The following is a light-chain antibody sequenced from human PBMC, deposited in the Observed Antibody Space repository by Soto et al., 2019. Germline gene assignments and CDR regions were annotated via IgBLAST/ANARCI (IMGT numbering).Light chain of an antibody. CDR3: KHNKTWPSLT. Sequence: EIVMTQSPATLSVSPGERATLSCRASQSVSSNLAWYQQKPGQAPRLLIYGASTRATGIPARFSGSGSGTDSTLTISSLQSEVFSVYYCKHNKTWPSLTFGGGTRGEI. CDR1: QSVSSN. V-gene: IGKV3-15*01. J-gene: IGKJ4*01. CDR2: GAS.